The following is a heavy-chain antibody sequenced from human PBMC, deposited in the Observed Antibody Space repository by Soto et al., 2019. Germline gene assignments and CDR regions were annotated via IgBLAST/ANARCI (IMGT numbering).Heavy chain of an antibody. CDR3: ARPPNFYHSSGYYYAGAFGI. J-gene: IGHJ3*02. CDR1: GYSFTSYW. D-gene: IGHD3-22*01. CDR2: IDPSDSYT. Sequence: PGESLKISCKGSGYSFTSYWISWVRQMPGKGLEWMGRIDPSDSYTNYSPSFQGHVTISADKSISTAYLQWSSLKASDTAMYYCARPPNFYHSSGYYYAGAFGIWGQGTMVTVSS. V-gene: IGHV5-10-1*01.